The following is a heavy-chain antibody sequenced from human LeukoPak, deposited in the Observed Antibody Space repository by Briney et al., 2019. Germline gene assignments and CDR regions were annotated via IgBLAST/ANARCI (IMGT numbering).Heavy chain of an antibody. CDR2: IYSGGST. J-gene: IGHJ4*02. CDR3: AIATTGRGAFGS. D-gene: IGHD1-1*01. V-gene: IGHV3-53*01. CDR1: GFTVSSNY. Sequence: GGSLRLSCAASGFTVSSNYMSWVRQAPGKGLEWVSVIYSGGSTYYADSVKGRFTISRDNSKNTLYLQMNSLTAEDTAIYYCAIATTGRGAFGSWGQGTLVSVSS.